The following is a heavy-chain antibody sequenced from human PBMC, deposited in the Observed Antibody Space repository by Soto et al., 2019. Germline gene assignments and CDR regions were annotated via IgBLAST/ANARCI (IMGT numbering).Heavy chain of an antibody. Sequence: GGSLRLSCSASGLTFRRYSMNGVRQAPGKGLEWVSYVSSSSSAIYYADSVKGRFTISRDNARNSLYLQMNGLRDEDTAVYYCATGTDYSSWSKFDYSGQGTLVNVSS. J-gene: IGHJ4*02. D-gene: IGHD2-2*01. V-gene: IGHV3-48*02. CDR1: GLTFRRYS. CDR2: VSSSSSAI. CDR3: ATGTDYSSWSKFDY.